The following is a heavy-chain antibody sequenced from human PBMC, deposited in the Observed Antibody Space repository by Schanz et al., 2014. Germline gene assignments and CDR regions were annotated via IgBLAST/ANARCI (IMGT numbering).Heavy chain of an antibody. D-gene: IGHD1-1*01. CDR2: LSGSGGST. CDR3: ARAHGNNWYGKGLDY. V-gene: IGHV3-23*04. Sequence: EVQLVESGGGLVQPGGSLRLSCGGSGFTFSKYWMSWVRQAPGKGLDWVSALSGSGGSTYYADSVKGRFTISRDNSKNTLYLQMNSLRADDTAVYFCARAHGNNWYGKGLDYWGQGTQVTVSS. J-gene: IGHJ4*02. CDR1: GFTFSKYW.